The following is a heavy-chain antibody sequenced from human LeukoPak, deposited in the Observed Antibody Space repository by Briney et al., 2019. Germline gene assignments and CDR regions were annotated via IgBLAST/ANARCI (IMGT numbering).Heavy chain of an antibody. V-gene: IGHV5-51*01. CDR3: ARLTTVTPFDY. CDR1: GYSFTNYW. D-gene: IGHD4-17*01. J-gene: IGHJ4*02. CDR2: IYPGDSDT. Sequence: GESLKISCKGSGYSFTNYWSGWVRQMPGKGLEWMGIIYPGDSDTRYSPAFQGQVTISVDRSNSTAYLQWSSLKAADTAMYYCARLTTVTPFDYWGQGTLVTVSS.